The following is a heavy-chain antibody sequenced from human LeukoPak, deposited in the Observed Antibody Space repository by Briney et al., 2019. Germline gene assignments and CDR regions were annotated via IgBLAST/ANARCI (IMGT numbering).Heavy chain of an antibody. CDR2: TYYSRST. J-gene: IGHJ5*02. CDR1: GGSISSYY. V-gene: IGHV4-59*08. Sequence: SETLSLTCTVSGGSISSYYWSWIRQPPGKGLEWIGYTYYSRSTNYNPSLKSRVTISVDTSKNQFSLKLSSVTAADTAVYYCARGPSLGADWFDPWGQGTLVTVSS. CDR3: ARGPSLGADWFDP.